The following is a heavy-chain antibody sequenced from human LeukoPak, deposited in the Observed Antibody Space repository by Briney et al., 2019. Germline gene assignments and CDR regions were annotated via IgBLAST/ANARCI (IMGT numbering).Heavy chain of an antibody. CDR1: GFSCSSYA. V-gene: IGHV3-30-3*01. CDR2: ISYDGSNK. D-gene: IGHD6-19*01. CDR3: VRDLANSGWYWGDDAFDI. Sequence: GGPLRLSCAASGFSCSSYAMHWGRQAPGEGLEWVAVISYDGSNKYYADSVKGRFTISRDNSKNTLYLQMNSLRAEDTAVYYCVRDLANSGWYWGDDAFDIWGQGTMVTVSS. J-gene: IGHJ3*02.